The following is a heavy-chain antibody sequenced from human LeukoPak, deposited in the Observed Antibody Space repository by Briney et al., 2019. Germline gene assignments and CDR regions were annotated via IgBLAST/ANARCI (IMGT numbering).Heavy chain of an antibody. CDR1: GFTFTNYW. CDR3: ARDSRPGYYYYVWGTYPRY. V-gene: IGHV3-7*05. J-gene: IGHJ4*02. D-gene: IGHD3-16*02. CDR2: IKQDGCEK. Sequence: GGSLRLSCAASGFTFTNYWISWVRQAPGKGLEWVAIIKQDGCEKYYVDSVKGRFTISRDHAKSSLFLQMNSLRAEHTAVYYCARDSRPGYYYYVWGTYPRYWGQGTLVTVSS.